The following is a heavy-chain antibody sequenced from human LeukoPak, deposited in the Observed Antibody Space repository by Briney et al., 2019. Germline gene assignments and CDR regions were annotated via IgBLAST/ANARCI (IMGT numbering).Heavy chain of an antibody. J-gene: IGHJ4*02. D-gene: IGHD1-26*01. CDR3: AGVAGSGSKGYFDY. V-gene: IGHV3-33*01. CDR2: IWYDGSNK. CDR1: GFTFSSYG. Sequence: GGSLRLSCAASGFTFSSYGMHWVRQAPGKGLEWVAVIWYDGSNKYYADSVKGRFTISRDNSKNTLYLQMNSLRAEDTAVYYCAGVAGSGSKGYFDYWGQGTLVTVSS.